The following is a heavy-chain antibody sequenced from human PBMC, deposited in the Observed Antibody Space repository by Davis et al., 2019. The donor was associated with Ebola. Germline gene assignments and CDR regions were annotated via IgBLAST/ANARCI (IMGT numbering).Heavy chain of an antibody. D-gene: IGHD1/OR15-1a*01. J-gene: IGHJ4*02. CDR1: GFTFSNYW. CDR3: AKEWGSAAVNWYTIEH. V-gene: IGHV3-23*01. CDR2: SGSGGLT. Sequence: GGSLRLSCAVSGFTFSNYWMSWVRQAPGRGLEWVSASGSGGLTFYADSVRGRFTISRDKSKNTLYLQMNNLRAGDTAVYYCAKEWGSAAVNWYTIEHWGRGSLVTVSS.